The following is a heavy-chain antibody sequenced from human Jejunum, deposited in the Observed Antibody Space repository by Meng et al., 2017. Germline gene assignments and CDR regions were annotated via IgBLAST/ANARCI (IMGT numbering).Heavy chain of an antibody. J-gene: IGHJ6*02. CDR1: GFAFSRYW. D-gene: IGHD6-19*01. Sequence: GEALKISCAASGFAFSRYWMHWVRQAPGKGLVWVSRINSDGSTTTYADSVKGRFTISRDNAKNTLYLQMNSLRAEDTAVYYCARSPGISVAGTPFYYCYGMDVWGQGTTVTVSS. CDR2: INSDGSTT. V-gene: IGHV3-74*01. CDR3: ARSPGISVAGTPFYYCYGMDV.